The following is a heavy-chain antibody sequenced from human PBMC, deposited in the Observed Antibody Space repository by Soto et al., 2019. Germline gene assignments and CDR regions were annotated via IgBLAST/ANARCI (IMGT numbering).Heavy chain of an antibody. J-gene: IGHJ4*02. CDR3: AKPSLKGEAVAGLVLSY. Sequence: PGGSLRLSCAASGFTFSSYAMSWVRQAPGKGLEWVSAISGSGGSTYYADSVKGRFTISRDNSKNTLYLQMNSLRAEDTAVYYCAKPSLKGEAVAGLVLSYSGQGTLVTVSS. D-gene: IGHD6-19*01. CDR1: GFTFSSYA. CDR2: ISGSGGST. V-gene: IGHV3-23*01.